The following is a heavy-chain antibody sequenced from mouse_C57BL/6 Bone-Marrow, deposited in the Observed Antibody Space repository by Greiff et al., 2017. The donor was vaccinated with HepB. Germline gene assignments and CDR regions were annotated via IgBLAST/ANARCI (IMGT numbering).Heavy chain of an antibody. J-gene: IGHJ1*03. CDR1: GYSITSDY. D-gene: IGHD4-1*01. CDR3: ARSNWDGGGYFDV. V-gene: IGHV3-8*01. CDR2: ISYSGST. Sequence: EVKLMESGPGLAKPSQTLSLTCSVTGYSITSDYWNWIRKFPGNKLEYMGYISYSGSTYYNPSLKSRISITRDTSKNQYYLQLNSVTNEDTATYYWARSNWDGGGYFDVWGTGTTVTVSS.